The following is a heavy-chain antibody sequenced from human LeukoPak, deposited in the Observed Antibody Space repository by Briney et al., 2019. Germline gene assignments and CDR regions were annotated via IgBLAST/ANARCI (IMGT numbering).Heavy chain of an antibody. Sequence: PSETLSLTCTVSGGSISSYYWSWIRQPPGKGLEWIGYIYYSGSTNYNPSLKSRVTISVDTSKNQFSLKLSSVTAADTAVYYCARFLGQYGDYAFDYWGQGTLVTVSS. CDR2: IYYSGST. D-gene: IGHD4-17*01. CDR3: ARFLGQYGDYAFDY. CDR1: GGSISSYY. V-gene: IGHV4-59*01. J-gene: IGHJ4*02.